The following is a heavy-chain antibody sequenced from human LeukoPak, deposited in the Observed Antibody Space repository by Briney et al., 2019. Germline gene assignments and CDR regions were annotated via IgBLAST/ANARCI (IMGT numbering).Heavy chain of an antibody. D-gene: IGHD3-16*01. CDR2: ISSSSSYI. Sequence: GGSLRLSCAASRFTFSSYTMNWVRQAPGKGLEWVSSISSSSSYIYYADSVKGRFTISRDNAKNSLYLQMNSLRAEDTAVYYCGRDPLGYRLGLGVYFDYWGQGNPVNVSS. J-gene: IGHJ4*02. CDR1: RFTFSSYT. V-gene: IGHV3-21*01. CDR3: GRDPLGYRLGLGVYFDY.